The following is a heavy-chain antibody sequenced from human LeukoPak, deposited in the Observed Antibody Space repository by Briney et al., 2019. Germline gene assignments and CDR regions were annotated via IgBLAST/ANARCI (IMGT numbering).Heavy chain of an antibody. V-gene: IGHV4-61*05. D-gene: IGHD5-18*01. Sequence: NSSETLSLTCTVSGDSISSSTYYWVWIRQPPGKGLEYIGYIYYSGSTNYNPSLKSRVTISVDTSKNQFSLKLSSVTAADTAVYYCARTEEGGYSYGYFGYYYYMDVWGKGTTVTVSS. CDR3: ARTEEGGYSYGYFGYYYYMDV. CDR2: IYYSGST. CDR1: GDSISSSTYY. J-gene: IGHJ6*03.